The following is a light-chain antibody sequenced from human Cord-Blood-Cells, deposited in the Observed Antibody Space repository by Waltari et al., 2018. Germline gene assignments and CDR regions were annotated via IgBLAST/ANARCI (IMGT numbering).Light chain of an antibody. Sequence: QAGLTQPPSVSKGLRQTATLTCTGNSNNVGNQGAACLQQHQGHPPKLLSYRNNNRPSGISERLSASRSGSTASLTITGLQPEDEADYYCSAWDSSLSAWVFGGGTKLTVL. CDR1: SNNVGNQG. J-gene: IGLJ3*02. CDR3: SAWDSSLSAWV. V-gene: IGLV10-54*01. CDR2: RNN.